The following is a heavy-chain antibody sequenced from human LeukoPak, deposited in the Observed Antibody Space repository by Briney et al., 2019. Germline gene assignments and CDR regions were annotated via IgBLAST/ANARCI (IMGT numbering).Heavy chain of an antibody. J-gene: IGHJ4*02. CDR2: IFDSGNI. CDR1: FASISSGGYY. CDR3: ASSYSNSWYDY. D-gene: IGHD6-13*01. V-gene: IGHV4-31*03. Sequence: SETLSLTCTVSFASISSGGYYWTWIRQHPEKGLEWIGYIFDSGNIYYNPSLKSRLTVSVDTSENQFSLKLTSVTAADTAIYYCASSYSNSWYDYWGQGILVTVSS.